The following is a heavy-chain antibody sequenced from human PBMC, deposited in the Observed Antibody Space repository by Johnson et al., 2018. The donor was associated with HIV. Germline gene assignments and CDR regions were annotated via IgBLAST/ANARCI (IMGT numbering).Heavy chain of an antibody. D-gene: IGHD2-2*01. V-gene: IGHV3-30*18. Sequence: QVQLVESGGGVVQPGRSLRLSCAASGFTFSNYDIHWVRQAPGKGLEWVAFISYDGSNKYYADSVKGRFTISRDNSKNTLYLQMNSLRAEDTAVYYCAKGVVPAAADAFDIWGQGTMVTVSS. J-gene: IGHJ3*02. CDR3: AKGVVPAAADAFDI. CDR2: ISYDGSNK. CDR1: GFTFSNYD.